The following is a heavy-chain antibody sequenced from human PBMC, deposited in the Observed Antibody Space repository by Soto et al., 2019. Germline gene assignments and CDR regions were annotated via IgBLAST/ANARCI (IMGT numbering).Heavy chain of an antibody. D-gene: IGHD2-2*01. Sequence: ASVKVSCKASGYTFTSYAMHWVRQAPGQRLEWMGWINAGNGNTKYSQKFQGRVTITRDTSASTAYMELSSLRSEDTAVYYCARGLRYCSSTRCYGGHPDPWGQGTLVTVSS. CDR1: GYTFTSYA. J-gene: IGHJ5*02. CDR2: INAGNGNT. CDR3: ARGLRYCSSTRCYGGHPDP. V-gene: IGHV1-3*01.